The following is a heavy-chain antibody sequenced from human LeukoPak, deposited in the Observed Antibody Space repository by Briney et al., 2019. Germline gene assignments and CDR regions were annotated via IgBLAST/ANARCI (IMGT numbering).Heavy chain of an antibody. Sequence: GESLKISCKGSGFTFITSWIAWVRQMPGKGLEWMGIIYPGDSDIRYSPSFQGQVTISADKSISIAYLQWSSLKASGTAMYYCARGGSYYDTVDYWGQGTLVTVSS. CDR3: ARGGSYYDTVDY. CDR1: GFTFITSW. CDR2: IYPGDSDI. J-gene: IGHJ4*02. V-gene: IGHV5-51*01. D-gene: IGHD1-26*01.